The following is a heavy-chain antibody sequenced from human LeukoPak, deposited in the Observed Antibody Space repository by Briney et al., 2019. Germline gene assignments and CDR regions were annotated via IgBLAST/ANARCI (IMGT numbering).Heavy chain of an antibody. CDR1: GGTFSSYA. CDR3: ARGYTNYYDSSGPKGAFDI. Sequence: GASVKVSCKASGGTFSSYAISWVRQAPGQGLEWMGRIIPIFGMANYAQKFQGRVTITADKSTSTAYMELSSLRSEDTAVYYCARGYTNYYDSSGPKGAFDIWGQGTMVTVSS. D-gene: IGHD3-22*01. V-gene: IGHV1-69*04. J-gene: IGHJ3*02. CDR2: IIPIFGMA.